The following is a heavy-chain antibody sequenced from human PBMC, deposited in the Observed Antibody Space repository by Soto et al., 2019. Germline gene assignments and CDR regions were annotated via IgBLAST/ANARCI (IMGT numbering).Heavy chain of an antibody. D-gene: IGHD3-22*01. CDR1: GGSVSSGSYY. Sequence: LPETLSLTCTVSGGSVSSGSYYGSWIRQPPGKGLEWIGYIYYSGSTNYNPSLKSRVTISVDTSKNQFSLKLSSVTAADTAVYYCARDAGYYYDSSGYWRAFDIWGQGTMVTVSS. CDR2: IYYSGST. CDR3: ARDAGYYYDSSGYWRAFDI. J-gene: IGHJ3*02. V-gene: IGHV4-61*01.